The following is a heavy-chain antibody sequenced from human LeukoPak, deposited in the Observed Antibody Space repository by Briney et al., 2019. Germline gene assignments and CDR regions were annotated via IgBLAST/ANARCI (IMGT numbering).Heavy chain of an antibody. CDR2: ISAYNGNT. J-gene: IGHJ4*02. V-gene: IGHV1-18*01. Sequence: GASVKVSCKASGYTFTSYGISWVRQAPGQGLEWMGWISAYNGNTNYAQKLQGRVTMTTDTSTSTAYMELRSLRSDDTAVYYCARDLLGAVAGKGGFDYWGQGTLVIVSS. CDR1: GYTFTSYG. D-gene: IGHD6-19*01. CDR3: ARDLLGAVAGKGGFDY.